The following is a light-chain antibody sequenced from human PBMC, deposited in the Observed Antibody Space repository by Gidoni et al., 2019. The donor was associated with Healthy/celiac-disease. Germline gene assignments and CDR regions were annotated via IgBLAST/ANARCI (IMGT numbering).Light chain of an antibody. CDR3: CSYACSSSYV. CDR2: EGS. CDR1: SSDVGIYHL. V-gene: IGLV2-23*01. Sequence: HSALTQPASVSGSPVQPINISCTGTSSDVGIYHLVSWSHQHPGKATKLSIYEGSKRPSGMSNRFSGAKSGNTASLTISGLQAEDEADYYCCSYACSSSYVFGTGTKVTVL. J-gene: IGLJ1*01.